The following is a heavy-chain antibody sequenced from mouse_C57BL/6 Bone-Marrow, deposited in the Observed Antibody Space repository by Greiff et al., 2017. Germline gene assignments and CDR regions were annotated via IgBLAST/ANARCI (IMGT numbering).Heavy chain of an antibody. Sequence: EVQLQQSGPELVKPGASVKISCKASGYTFTDYYMNWVQQSHGKSLEWIGDINPNNGGTSYNQKFKGKATLTVDKSYSTAYMELRSLTSEDSAVYYCARWGWLQRGGAWFAYWGQGTLVTVSA. CDR3: ARWGWLQRGGAWFAY. V-gene: IGHV1-26*01. D-gene: IGHD2-3*01. CDR2: INPNNGGT. CDR1: GYTFTDYY. J-gene: IGHJ3*01.